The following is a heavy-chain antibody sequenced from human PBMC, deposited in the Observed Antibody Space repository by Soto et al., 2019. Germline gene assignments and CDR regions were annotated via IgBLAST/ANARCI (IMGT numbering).Heavy chain of an antibody. CDR3: TASSWQGAGLDF. D-gene: IGHD6-13*01. V-gene: IGHV1-8*01. Sequence: ASVKVSCKASGYTFTSCGVYWVRQAPGQGLECMGCMNPIIGNTGYEQKFQGRVTMTTDTSISTSYMELRSLTSDDTAVYYCTASSWQGAGLDFWGQGTPVTVSS. CDR1: GYTFTSCG. CDR2: MNPIIGNT. J-gene: IGHJ4*01.